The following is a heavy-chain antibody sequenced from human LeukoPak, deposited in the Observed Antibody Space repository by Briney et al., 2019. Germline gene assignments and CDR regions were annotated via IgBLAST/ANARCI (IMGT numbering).Heavy chain of an antibody. CDR1: GGSIISSSYY. V-gene: IGHV4-39*07. Sequence: PSETLSLTCTVSGGSIISSSYYWGWIRQPPGKGLEWIGSIYYNGRIYYNPSLKSRVTISVDTSKNQFSLKLSSVTAADTAVYYCAREYYDFWTVRYYYMDVWGKGTTVTVSS. J-gene: IGHJ6*03. CDR2: IYYNGRI. CDR3: AREYYDFWTVRYYYMDV. D-gene: IGHD3-3*01.